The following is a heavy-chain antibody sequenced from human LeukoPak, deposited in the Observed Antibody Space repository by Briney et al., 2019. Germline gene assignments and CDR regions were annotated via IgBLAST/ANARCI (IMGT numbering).Heavy chain of an antibody. J-gene: IGHJ5*02. Sequence: PSDTLYLTCTASGGSVNSSYWSWVRQPPAKGLEWIGFISNSGSTNYSPSFTRRLTRSVDTSKNQVSLRLTSVTAADTAVYYCARHARGYSFGAWFDPWGQGVLVTVSS. CDR3: ARHARGYSFGAWFDP. CDR1: GGSVNSSY. D-gene: IGHD5-12*01. CDR2: ISNSGST. V-gene: IGHV4-59*02.